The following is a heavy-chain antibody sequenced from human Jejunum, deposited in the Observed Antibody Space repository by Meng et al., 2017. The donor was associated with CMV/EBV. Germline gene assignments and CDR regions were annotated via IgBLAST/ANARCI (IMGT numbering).Heavy chain of an antibody. CDR1: GFTFSSSW. J-gene: IGHJ4*02. Sequence: SCAASGFTFSSSWMQWVRQAPGKGLVWVSHINSDGSDTKYADSVKGRFTISRDNAKNTLYLQMNTLRAEDTAVYYCVKGGHLGDYWGQGTLVTVSS. CDR2: INSDGSDT. V-gene: IGHV3-74*03. CDR3: VKGGHLGDY. D-gene: IGHD3-10*01.